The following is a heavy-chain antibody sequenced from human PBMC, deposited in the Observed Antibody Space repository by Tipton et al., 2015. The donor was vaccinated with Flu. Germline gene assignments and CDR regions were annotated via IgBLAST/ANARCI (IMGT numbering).Heavy chain of an antibody. J-gene: IGHJ4*02. CDR1: GGSFSGYY. D-gene: IGHD3-10*01. CDR2: IYTSGGA. V-gene: IGHV4-59*10. CDR3: ARGSGSGTFMIFDF. Sequence: TLSLTCAVYGGSFSGYYCSWIRQPAGKGLEWIGRIYTSGGAKYNPSLRGRLTMSVDASKREFSLKLNSVTAADTATYYCARGSGSGTFMIFDFWGQGTLVTVSS.